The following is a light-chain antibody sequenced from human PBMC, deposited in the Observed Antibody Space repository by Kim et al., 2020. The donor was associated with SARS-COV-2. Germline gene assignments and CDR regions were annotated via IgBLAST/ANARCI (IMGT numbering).Light chain of an antibody. CDR2: SAS. CDR1: QSLSSN. CDR3: QQYNNWPLT. Sequence: VFPGERAPLSCRASQSLSSNLAWYQQKPGQAPRLLIYSASTRATGIPARFSGSGSGTEFTLTINSLQSEDFAVYYCQQYNNWPLTFGQGTKVDIK. J-gene: IGKJ1*01. V-gene: IGKV3-15*01.